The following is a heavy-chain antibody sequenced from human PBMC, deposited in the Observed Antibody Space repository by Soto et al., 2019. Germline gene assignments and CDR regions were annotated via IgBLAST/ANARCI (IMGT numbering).Heavy chain of an antibody. CDR3: SRDDGGGTLDY. Sequence: QVQLVESGGGVVQPGRSLRLSCAASGFTFSSYGMHWVRQAPGKGLEWVAVIWYDGSNKYYADSVKGRVTISRDNSTNTLYLHTNSLRAEDTAVYYCSRDDGGGTLDYWGQGTLVTVS. CDR2: IWYDGSNK. V-gene: IGHV3-33*01. D-gene: IGHD3-16*01. J-gene: IGHJ4*02. CDR1: GFTFSSYG.